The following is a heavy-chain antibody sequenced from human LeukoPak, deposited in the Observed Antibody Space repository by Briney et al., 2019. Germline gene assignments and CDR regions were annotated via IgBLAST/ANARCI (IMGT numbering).Heavy chain of an antibody. CDR1: GFNFSDSR. J-gene: IGHJ5*01. D-gene: IGHD6-13*01. CDR2: IKPDGSET. Sequence: GGSLRLSCTTSGFNFSDSRMTWVRQAPGKGLEWVANIKPDGSETYYVDSMKGRFTISRDNAKNSLYLQMNSLGAEDTAVYYCARFRFLAAGLRWFDPWGQGTLVTVSS. V-gene: IGHV3-7*02. CDR3: ARFRFLAAGLRWFDP.